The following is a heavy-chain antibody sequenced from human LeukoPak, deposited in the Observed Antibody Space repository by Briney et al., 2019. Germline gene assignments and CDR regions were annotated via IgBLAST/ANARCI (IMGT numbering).Heavy chain of an antibody. V-gene: IGHV3-23*01. J-gene: IGHJ4*02. CDR3: ATYDFWSGYSDIYYFDY. D-gene: IGHD3-3*01. CDR2: ISGSGGST. Sequence: GGSLRLSCAASGFTLSRYAMSWVGQAPGKGLEWVSGISGSGGSTYYADSVKGRFTISRDNSKNTLYLQMNSLRAEDTAVYYCATYDFWSGYSDIYYFDYWGQGTLVTVSS. CDR1: GFTLSRYA.